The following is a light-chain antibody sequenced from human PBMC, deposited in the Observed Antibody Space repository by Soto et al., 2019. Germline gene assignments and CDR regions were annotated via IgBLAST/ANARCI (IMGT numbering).Light chain of an antibody. CDR2: AAS. CDR1: QSINSY. J-gene: IGKJ1*01. CDR3: QQSYSTPRT. Sequence: DIQMTQSPSSLSASVGDRVTITCRASQSINSYLNWYQQKPGKAPKLLIYAASSLQSGVPSRFSGSGSGTDFTLTICSLQPEDFATYYCQQSYSTPRTFGQGTKVDI. V-gene: IGKV1-39*01.